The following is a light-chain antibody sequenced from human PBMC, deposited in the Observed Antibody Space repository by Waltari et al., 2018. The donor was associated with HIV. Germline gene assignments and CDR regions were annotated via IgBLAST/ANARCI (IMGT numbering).Light chain of an antibody. CDR3: QVWDGTTAYYV. Sequence: SYELSQPPSVSVALGQTASITCGGADLRSKTVHWYRQKPGQAPVLVIHRDNNRPSGIPERFSGSNSGDTATLTISRAQAGDEADYYCQVWDGTTAYYVFATGTKVTVL. V-gene: IGLV3-9*01. J-gene: IGLJ1*01. CDR1: DLRSKT. CDR2: RDN.